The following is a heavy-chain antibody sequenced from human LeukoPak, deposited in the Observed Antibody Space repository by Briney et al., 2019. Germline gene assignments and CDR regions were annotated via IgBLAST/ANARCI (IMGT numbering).Heavy chain of an antibody. J-gene: IGHJ6*03. D-gene: IGHD7-27*01. CDR3: ARGLGTPIYFYYYMDD. CDR2: MYFSGST. CDR1: GGSIRSYY. V-gene: IGHV4-59*01. Sequence: PSETLSLTCTVSGGSIRSYYWCWIRQSPGKGLEWIGHMYFSGSTKYSPSLKSRVSMSVDTSKNQFSLIVTSVTAADTAVYFCARGLGTPIYFYYYMDDWGKGTTVTVSS.